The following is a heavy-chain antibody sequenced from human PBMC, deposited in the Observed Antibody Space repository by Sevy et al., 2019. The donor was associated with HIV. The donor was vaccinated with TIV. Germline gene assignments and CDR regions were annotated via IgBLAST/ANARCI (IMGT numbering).Heavy chain of an antibody. CDR3: ARDSRGGLTAMVRDNDNNWFDP. CDR1: GGSISSGGYY. CDR2: IYYSGST. J-gene: IGHJ5*02. D-gene: IGHD5-18*01. Sequence: SETLSLTCTVSGGSISSGGYYWSWIRQHPGKGLEWIGYIYYSGSTYYNPSLKSRVTISVDTSKNQFSLKRSSVTAADTAVYYCARDSRGGLTAMVRDNDNNWFDPWGQGTLVTVSS. V-gene: IGHV4-31*03.